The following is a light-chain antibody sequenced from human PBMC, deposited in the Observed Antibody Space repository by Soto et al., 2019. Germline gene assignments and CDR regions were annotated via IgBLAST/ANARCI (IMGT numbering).Light chain of an antibody. CDR3: SSYTSSNTVI. CDR1: SSDVGGYNH. CDR2: DVS. Sequence: QSVLTQPASVSRSPGQSITVSCTGTSSDVGGYNHVCWYQQHPGKAPKLMIYDVSNRPSGVSYRFSGSKSGNTASLTISGLQAEDEADYYCSSYTSSNTVIFGGGTQLTVL. V-gene: IGLV2-14*01. J-gene: IGLJ2*01.